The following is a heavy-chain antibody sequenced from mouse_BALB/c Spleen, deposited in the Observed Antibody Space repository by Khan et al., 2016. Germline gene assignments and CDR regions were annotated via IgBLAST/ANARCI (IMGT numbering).Heavy chain of an antibody. CDR3: ANYCSSFWYFDV. CDR1: GFNIKDTY. D-gene: IGHD1-1*01. V-gene: IGHV14-3*02. Sequence: VQLQQSGAELVKPGASVKLSCTASGFNIKDTYMHWVKQRPEQGLEWIGRIDPANGNTKYDPTFQGKATITADTSSNTAYLQLSSLTSEDTAVNYCANYCSSFWYFDVRGAGTTVTVSS. CDR2: IDPANGNT. J-gene: IGHJ1*01.